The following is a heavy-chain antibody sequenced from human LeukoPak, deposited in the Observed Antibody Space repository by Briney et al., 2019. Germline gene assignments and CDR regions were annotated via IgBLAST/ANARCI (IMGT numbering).Heavy chain of an antibody. CDR3: ARIDAGYCSSTSCYSKNYYYGMDV. D-gene: IGHD2-2*01. CDR2: IKLNSGDT. CDR1: GYTFTGFY. Sequence: ASVKVSCKASGYTFTGFYVHWVRQAPGQGLEWMGWIKLNSGDTNYAHRFQGRVTVTRDTSISTAYMELSSLRSDDTAVYYCARIDAGYCSSTSCYSKNYYYGMDVWGQGTTVTVSS. J-gene: IGHJ6*02. V-gene: IGHV1-2*02.